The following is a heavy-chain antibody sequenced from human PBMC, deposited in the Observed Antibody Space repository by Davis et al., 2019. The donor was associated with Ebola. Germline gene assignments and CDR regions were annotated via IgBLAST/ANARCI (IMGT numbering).Heavy chain of an antibody. D-gene: IGHD2-15*01. V-gene: IGHV3-73*01. J-gene: IGHJ4*02. Sequence: PGGSLRLSCAASGFTFSTYGMHWVRQASGKGLEWVGRIRSNANSYATAYAASVKGRFTISRDDSKNTAYLQMNSLKTEDTAVYYCTITTYCSGGSCYDYWGQGTLVTVSS. CDR1: GFTFSTYG. CDR3: TITTYCSGGSCYDY. CDR2: IRSNANSYAT.